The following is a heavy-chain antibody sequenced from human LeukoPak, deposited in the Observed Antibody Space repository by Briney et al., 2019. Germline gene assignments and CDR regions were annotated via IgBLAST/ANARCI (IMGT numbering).Heavy chain of an antibody. Sequence: GASVKVSCKASGYTFTGYYMHWVRQAPGQGLEWMGWINPNSGGTNYARKFQGRVTMTRDTSISTAYMELSRLRSDDTAVYYCARAISSGWFAEYFQHWGQGTLVTVSS. V-gene: IGHV1-2*02. CDR3: ARAISSGWFAEYFQH. CDR1: GYTFTGYY. CDR2: INPNSGGT. D-gene: IGHD6-19*01. J-gene: IGHJ1*01.